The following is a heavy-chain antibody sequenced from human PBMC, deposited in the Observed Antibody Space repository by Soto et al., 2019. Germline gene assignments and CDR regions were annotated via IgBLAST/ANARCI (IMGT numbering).Heavy chain of an antibody. CDR2: ISYGGST. V-gene: IGHV4-31*03. CDR3: ARGILV. CDR1: GGSINSGGYC. Sequence: QVQLQESGPGLVKPSQTLSLTCTVSGGSINSGGYCWSWIRQHPGKGLDWIGCISYGGSTSYNPSLKSRVTIPVATSKNQFSLKLTSVTAADTAVYYCARGILVWGQGALITFSS. D-gene: IGHD5-18*01. J-gene: IGHJ4*02.